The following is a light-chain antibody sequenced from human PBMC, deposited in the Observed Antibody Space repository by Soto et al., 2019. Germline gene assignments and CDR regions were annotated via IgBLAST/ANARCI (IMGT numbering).Light chain of an antibody. CDR3: AAWDNSLKGVV. J-gene: IGLJ2*01. Sequence: QSVLTQPPSASGTPGQRVTISCSGSSSNIGRNTVNWYQQLPGKAPKLLIYLDDLLPSGVSDRFSGSKSGTSASLAISGLQSEDEADYYCAAWDNSLKGVVFGGGTKLTVL. CDR2: LDD. V-gene: IGLV1-36*01. CDR1: SSNIGRNT.